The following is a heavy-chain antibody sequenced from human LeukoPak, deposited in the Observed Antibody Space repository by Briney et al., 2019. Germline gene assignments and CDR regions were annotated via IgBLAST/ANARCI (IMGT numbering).Heavy chain of an antibody. J-gene: IGHJ4*02. CDR1: GFTLSSYS. CDR2: ISSSSSHI. Sequence: GGSLRLSCAVSGFTLSSYSMNWVRQAPGKGLEWVSSISSSSSHIYYADSVKGRFTISRDNAKNSLYLQMNGLRGEDTAVYYCARGNYFDYWGQGTLVTVSS. CDR3: ARGNYFDY. V-gene: IGHV3-21*04.